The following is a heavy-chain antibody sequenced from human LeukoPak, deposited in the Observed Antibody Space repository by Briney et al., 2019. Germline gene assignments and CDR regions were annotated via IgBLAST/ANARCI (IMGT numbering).Heavy chain of an antibody. D-gene: IGHD3-22*01. Sequence: GRSLRLSCAASGFTFSSYAMHWVRQAPGKGLEWVAVISYDGSNKYYADSVKGRFTISRDNAKNSLYLQMNSLRDEDTAVYYCARGGDSSYYGDYWGQGTLVTVSS. CDR1: GFTFSSYA. J-gene: IGHJ4*02. V-gene: IGHV3-30-3*01. CDR2: ISYDGSNK. CDR3: ARGGDSSYYGDY.